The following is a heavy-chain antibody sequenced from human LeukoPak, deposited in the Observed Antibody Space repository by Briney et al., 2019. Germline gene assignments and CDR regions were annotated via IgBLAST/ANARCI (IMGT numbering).Heavy chain of an antibody. CDR3: ARGGDYVGRNYYYYYMDV. J-gene: IGHJ6*03. CDR1: GGTFSSYA. CDR2: IIPIFGTA. Sequence: SVTVSCKASGGTFSSYAISWVRQAPAQGLEWMGGIIPIFGTANYAQKFQGRVTITADESTSTAYMELSSLRSEDTAVYYCARGGDYVGRNYYYYYMDVWVKGTTVTISS. D-gene: IGHD4-17*01. V-gene: IGHV1-69*13.